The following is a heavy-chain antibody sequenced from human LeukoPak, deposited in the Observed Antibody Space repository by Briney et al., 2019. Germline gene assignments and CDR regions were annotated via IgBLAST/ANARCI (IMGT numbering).Heavy chain of an antibody. D-gene: IGHD1-26*01. CDR1: GFTVSSNY. J-gene: IGHJ2*01. CDR2: IYSGGST. Sequence: PGGSLRLSCAASGFTVSSNYMSWVRQAPGKGLEWVSVIYSGGSTYYADSVKGRFTISRDNSKNTLYLQMNSLRAEDTAVYYCTTLGASGFWYFDLWGRGTLVTVSS. V-gene: IGHV3-66*01. CDR3: TTLGASGFWYFDL.